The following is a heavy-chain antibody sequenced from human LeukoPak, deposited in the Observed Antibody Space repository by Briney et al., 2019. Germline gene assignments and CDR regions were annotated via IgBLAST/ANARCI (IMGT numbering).Heavy chain of an antibody. D-gene: IGHD2-2*01. CDR2: IKTKANGGTT. J-gene: IGHJ6*02. Sequence: QAGGSLRLSCTASGFSFVDSAMSWVRQAPGRGLEWIGVIKTKANGGTTEYATSMKGRVTISRDDSRGIAYLQVDSLTSEDTAVYYCSRYCRSSTCLSLYAMDVWGQETTVTVSS. CDR1: GFSFVDSA. V-gene: IGHV3-49*04. CDR3: SRYCRSSTCLSLYAMDV.